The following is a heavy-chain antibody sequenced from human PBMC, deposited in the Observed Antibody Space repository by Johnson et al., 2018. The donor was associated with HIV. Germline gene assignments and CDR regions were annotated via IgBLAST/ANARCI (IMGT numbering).Heavy chain of an antibody. Sequence: QVQLVESGGGVVQPGRSLRLSCAASGFTFSSYAMHWVRQAPGKGLEWVAVISYDGSNKYYADSVKGRFTISRDNSKNTLYLQMNSLRAEDTAVYYCARGWEYCSSTSCPTPDAFNIWGQGTMVTVSS. CDR2: ISYDGSNK. CDR3: ARGWEYCSSTSCPTPDAFNI. CDR1: GFTFSSYA. V-gene: IGHV3-30-3*01. J-gene: IGHJ3*02. D-gene: IGHD2-2*01.